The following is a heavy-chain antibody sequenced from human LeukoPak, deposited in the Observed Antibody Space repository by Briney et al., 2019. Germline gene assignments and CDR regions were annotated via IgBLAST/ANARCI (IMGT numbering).Heavy chain of an antibody. D-gene: IGHD1-26*01. CDR3: AREAPVGSVFDDVGHFDY. CDR1: GYTFTSYY. J-gene: IGHJ4*02. CDR2: INPSGGST. V-gene: IGHV1-46*01. Sequence: GVSVKVSCKASGYTFTSYYMHWVRQAPGQGREWMGIINPSGGSTSHAQKFQGRVTMTRDTSTSTVYMELNNLRSEDTALYYCAREAPVGSVFDDVGHFDYWGQGTLVTVSS.